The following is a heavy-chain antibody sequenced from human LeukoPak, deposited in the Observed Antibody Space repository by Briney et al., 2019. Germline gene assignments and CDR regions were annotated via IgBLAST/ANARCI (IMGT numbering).Heavy chain of an antibody. Sequence: TSSETLSLTCAVYGGSFSGYYWGWIRQPPGKGLEWIGSIYYGGNTYYNPSLKSRGTISADTSKNQFSLKLSSVTAADTAVYYCARQGYSFYNWFDPWGQGTLVTVSS. CDR2: IYYGGNT. CDR1: GGSFSGYY. V-gene: IGHV4-39*01. D-gene: IGHD1-26*01. CDR3: ARQGYSFYNWFDP. J-gene: IGHJ5*02.